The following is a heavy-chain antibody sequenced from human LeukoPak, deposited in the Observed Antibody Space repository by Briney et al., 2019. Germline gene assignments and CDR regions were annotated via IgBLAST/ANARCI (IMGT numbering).Heavy chain of an antibody. CDR2: ISGSGGST. Sequence: PGGSLRLSCAASGFTFSSYWMTWVRQAPGKGLEWVSDISGSGGSTYYVDSVKGRFTISRDNSKNTLYLQMNSLRAEDTAVYYWAKVTVAYYDVSGSPPTGMEVWGQGTTGTVSS. CDR3: AKVTVAYYDVSGSPPTGMEV. V-gene: IGHV3-23*01. CDR1: GFTFSSYW. J-gene: IGHJ6*02. D-gene: IGHD3-10*01.